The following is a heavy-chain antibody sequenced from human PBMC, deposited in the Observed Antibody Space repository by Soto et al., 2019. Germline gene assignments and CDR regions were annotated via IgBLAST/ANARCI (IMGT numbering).Heavy chain of an antibody. CDR3: ARDFYDTSNNNYFDY. Sequence: QVQLVQSGAEVKKPGASVRVSCKASLYTFTDYYIHWVRQAPGQGLEWMGWINPSSGGTNYAQKFQGRVTMTRDTSISTADMVLTRLISDDAAVYYCARDFYDTSNNNYFDYWGQGTVVTVSS. CDR1: LYTFTDYY. CDR2: INPSSGGT. V-gene: IGHV1-2*02. D-gene: IGHD3-3*01. J-gene: IGHJ4*02.